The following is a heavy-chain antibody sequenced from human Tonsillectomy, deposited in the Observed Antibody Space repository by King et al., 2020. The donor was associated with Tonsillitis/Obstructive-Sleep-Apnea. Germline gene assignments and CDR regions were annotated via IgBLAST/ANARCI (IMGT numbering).Heavy chain of an antibody. V-gene: IGHV5-51*01. J-gene: IGHJ4*02. CDR2: IYPGDSDT. CDR1: GYSFTNQW. CDR3: ARHSLYDTGFDY. D-gene: IGHD5/OR15-5a*01. Sequence: VQLVESGADVKKPGESLKISCKASGYSFTNQWIVWVRQMPGRGLEWRGIIYPGDSDTRYSPSFEDQVSISADKATSTVYLQWNIRQASDTGIYYCARHSLYDTGFDYWGQGTLVTVSS.